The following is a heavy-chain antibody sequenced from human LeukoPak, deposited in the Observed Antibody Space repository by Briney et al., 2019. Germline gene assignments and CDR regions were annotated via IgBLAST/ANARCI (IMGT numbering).Heavy chain of an antibody. Sequence: GGSLRLSCAASGFTFSDYWMNWVRLAPGKGLEWVASIRQDGSEKSYVDSVKGRFTISRDNTWNSLYLQMNSLRAEDTAVYYCARDGTAPGLYFDLWGQGTLVSVSS. V-gene: IGHV3-7*01. D-gene: IGHD1/OR15-1a*01. CDR3: ARDGTAPGLYFDL. CDR1: GFTFSDYW. J-gene: IGHJ4*01. CDR2: IRQDGSEK.